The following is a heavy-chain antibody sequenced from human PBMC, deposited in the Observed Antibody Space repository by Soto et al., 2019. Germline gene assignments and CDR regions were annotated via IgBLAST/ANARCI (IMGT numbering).Heavy chain of an antibody. D-gene: IGHD3-22*01. CDR1: GFTFSSYW. CDR3: ARGDDYDSSGPFSDSFDI. Sequence: PGGSLRLSCAASGFTFSSYWMSWVRQAPGKGLEWVANIKQDGTEKWYVDSVKGRFTISRDNAKNSLYLQMNSLRVEDTAVYYCARGDDYDSSGPFSDSFDIWGQGTMVT. CDR2: IKQDGTEK. J-gene: IGHJ3*02. V-gene: IGHV3-7*04.